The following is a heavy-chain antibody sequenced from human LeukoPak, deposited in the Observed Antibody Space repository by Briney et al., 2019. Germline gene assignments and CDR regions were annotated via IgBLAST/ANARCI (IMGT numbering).Heavy chain of an antibody. D-gene: IGHD2/OR15-2a*01. V-gene: IGHV3-7*01. J-gene: IGHJ4*02. CDR2: MKQDGSMK. CDR1: GFTFSSYW. Sequence: GGSLRLSCAASGFTFSSYWMSWVRQAPGRGLEWVANMKQDGSMKQYVDSVRGRFTISRDNAKSSLYLQMSSLKAEDSAVYYCARDEKSGYYVYWGQGTLVTVSS. CDR3: ARDEKSGYYVY.